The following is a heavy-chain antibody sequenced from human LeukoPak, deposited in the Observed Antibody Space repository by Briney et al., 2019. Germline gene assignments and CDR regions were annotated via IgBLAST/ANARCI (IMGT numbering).Heavy chain of an antibody. Sequence: PSETLSLTCTVSGGSISSYYWSWIRQPPGKGLEWIGYIYYSGSTYYNPSLKSRVTISVDTSKNQFSLRLSSVTAADTAVYYCARGPMFEYQTPFDYWGQGTLVTVSS. CDR2: IYYSGST. CDR3: ARGPMFEYQTPFDY. CDR1: GGSISSYY. D-gene: IGHD2-2*01. V-gene: IGHV4-59*12. J-gene: IGHJ4*02.